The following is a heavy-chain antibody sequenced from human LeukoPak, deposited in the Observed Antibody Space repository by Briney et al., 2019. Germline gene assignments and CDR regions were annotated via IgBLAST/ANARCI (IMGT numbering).Heavy chain of an antibody. CDR3: TFLVREPQH. CDR2: IESDGSDR. J-gene: IGHJ1*01. Sequence: GGSLRLSCAVSGFTFSQYYMGWVRQAPGKGLEWVAIIESDGSDRRYVDSVKGRFTISRDNAKNSLYLQMSSLTAEDTAIYFCTFLVREPQHWGRGTLVTVSS. D-gene: IGHD3-10*01. V-gene: IGHV3-7*01. CDR1: GFTFSQYY.